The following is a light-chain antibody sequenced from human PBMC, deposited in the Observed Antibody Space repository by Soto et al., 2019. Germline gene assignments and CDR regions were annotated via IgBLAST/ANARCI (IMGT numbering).Light chain of an antibody. V-gene: IGKV3-11*01. Sequence: EIVLTQSPATLSLSPGARATLSCRASQSVSSYLAWYQQKPGQAPRLLIYDASNRATGIPARFSGSGSGTDFTLPISSLEPEDFAVYYCQQRSNWPLTFGGGTKVEIK. CDR1: QSVSSY. J-gene: IGKJ4*01. CDR2: DAS. CDR3: QQRSNWPLT.